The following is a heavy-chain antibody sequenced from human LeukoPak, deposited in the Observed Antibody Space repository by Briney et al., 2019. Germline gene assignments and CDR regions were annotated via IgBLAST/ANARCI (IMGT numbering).Heavy chain of an antibody. Sequence: GASVKVSCKASGGTFSSYAISWVRQAPGQGLEWMGGIIPIFGTANYAQKFQGRVTITADESTSTAYMELSSLRSEDTAVYYCARDINSITIFGVDQSAFDIWGQGTMVTVSS. V-gene: IGHV1-69*13. CDR1: GGTFSSYA. J-gene: IGHJ3*02. CDR2: IIPIFGTA. D-gene: IGHD3-3*01. CDR3: ARDINSITIFGVDQSAFDI.